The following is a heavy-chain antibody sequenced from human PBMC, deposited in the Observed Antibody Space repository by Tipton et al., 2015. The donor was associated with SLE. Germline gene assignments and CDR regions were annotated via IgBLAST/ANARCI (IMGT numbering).Heavy chain of an antibody. V-gene: IGHV4-59*07. CDR2: IYYTGST. CDR3: ARGPVVDY. Sequence: TLSLTCTVSGNSISSYYWSWIRQPPGKGLEWIGYIYYTGSTNYNPSLKSRVTISVDTSNNQFSLKLRSVTAADTAVYYCARGPVVDYWGQGTLVTVSA. CDR1: GNSISSYY. D-gene: IGHD2-2*01. J-gene: IGHJ4*02.